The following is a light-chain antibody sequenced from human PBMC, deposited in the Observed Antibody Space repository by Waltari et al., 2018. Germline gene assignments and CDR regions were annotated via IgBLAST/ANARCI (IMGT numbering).Light chain of an antibody. V-gene: IGLV1-44*01. CDR1: NSNSGSNT. J-gene: IGLJ2*01. CDR3: ATWDDSLNGPV. Sequence: QSVFAQPPAASATALPRVTISCSGSNSNSGSNTAILYQQFPGTAPTLLVYNNFQRPSGVPDRFSGSKSGTSAYLAMLGVRPEDEADYYCATWDDSLNGPVFGGGTKLTVL. CDR2: NNF.